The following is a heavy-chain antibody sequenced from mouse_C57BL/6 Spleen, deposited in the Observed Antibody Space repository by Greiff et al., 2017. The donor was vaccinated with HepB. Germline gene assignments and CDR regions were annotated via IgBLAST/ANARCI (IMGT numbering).Heavy chain of an antibody. CDR2: IDPSDSYT. CDR1: GYTFTSYW. D-gene: IGHD4-1*01. V-gene: IGHV1-69*01. Sequence: QVQLKQPGAELVMPGASVKLSCKASGYTFTSYWMHWVKQRPGQGLEWIGEIDPSDSYTNYNQKFKGKSTLTVDKSSSTAYMQLSSLTSEDSAVYYCARGGGNWDGDYWGQGTTLTVSS. J-gene: IGHJ2*01. CDR3: ARGGGNWDGDY.